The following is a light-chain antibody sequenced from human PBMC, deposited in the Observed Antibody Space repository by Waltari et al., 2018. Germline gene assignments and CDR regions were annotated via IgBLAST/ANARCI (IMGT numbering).Light chain of an antibody. V-gene: IGLV1-47*01. J-gene: IGLJ3*02. CDR3: AAWDDKLKAWL. Sequence: QSVLTQPPSASGTPGQRITVSCSGGSSNIGTNYVHWYQQLPGTAPKLLISWNNQRPSAVPDRCSGSKSGTSASLAISGLQSEDEADYFCAAWDDKLKAWLFGGGTKVTVL. CDR2: WNN. CDR1: SSNIGTNY.